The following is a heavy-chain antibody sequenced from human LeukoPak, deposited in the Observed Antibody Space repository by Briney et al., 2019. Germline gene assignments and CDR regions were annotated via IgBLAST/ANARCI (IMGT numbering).Heavy chain of an antibody. J-gene: IGHJ5*02. CDR2: VLYDGSDQ. V-gene: IGHV3-30*04. D-gene: IGHD3-3*01. CDR3: ARDVQSGSLDP. CDR1: GFTFSIYT. Sequence: GRSLRLSCAASGFTFSIYTMHGVRQAPGKGLEWVAFVLYDGSDQYYADSVKGRFTISRDNSKNTVYLQMNSLTVEDTAVYYCARDVQSGSLDPWGQGTLVTVSS.